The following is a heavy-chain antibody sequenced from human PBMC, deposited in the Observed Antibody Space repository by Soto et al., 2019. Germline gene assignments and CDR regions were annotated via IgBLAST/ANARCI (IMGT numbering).Heavy chain of an antibody. CDR1: GFSFSDSA. CDR2: IRNKGNNYAT. CDR3: TARRDWTAVDPLEY. V-gene: IGHV3-73*01. Sequence: PGGSLRLSCAASGFSFSDSAMHWVRQASGKGLEWVGRIRNKGNNYATAYTASVKGRFTISRDDSKNTVYLQMNSLEIDDTAVYYCTARRDWTAVDPLEYWGLGTLVTVSS. J-gene: IGHJ4*02. D-gene: IGHD5-18*01.